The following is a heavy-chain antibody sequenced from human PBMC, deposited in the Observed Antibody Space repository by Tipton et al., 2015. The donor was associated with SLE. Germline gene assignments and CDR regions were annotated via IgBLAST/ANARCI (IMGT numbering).Heavy chain of an antibody. CDR2: ISNSDNTR. CDR3: AGKSWSGAAFDL. V-gene: IGHV3-11*04. Sequence: SLRLSCAASGFSFSDYYMSWIRQAPGKGLEWLSDISNSDNTRYYADSVKGRFTISRDNANNSLYLQMNSLRAEDTAVYYCAGKSWSGAAFDLWGQGTTVAVSS. CDR1: GFSFSDYY. J-gene: IGHJ3*01. D-gene: IGHD6-13*01.